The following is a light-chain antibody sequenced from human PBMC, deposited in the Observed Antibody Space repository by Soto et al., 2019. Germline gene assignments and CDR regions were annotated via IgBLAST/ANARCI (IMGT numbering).Light chain of an antibody. V-gene: IGKV1-12*01. CDR1: QDVSSW. CDR2: GAS. J-gene: IGKJ4*01. Sequence: DIQMTQSPSSVSASAGDIVTITCRASQDVSSWLAWYQQKPGKAPKLLIYGASSLQSGVPSRFSGSGSGTDFTLTITSLQPEDFATYYCQQANSFPLTFGGGTKVEIK. CDR3: QQANSFPLT.